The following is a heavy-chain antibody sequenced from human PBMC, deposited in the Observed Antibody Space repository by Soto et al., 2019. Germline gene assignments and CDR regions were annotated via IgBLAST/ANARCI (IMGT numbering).Heavy chain of an antibody. Sequence: QVQLQQWGAGLLKPSDTLSLTCAVYGGSLTYYYGGWIRQPPGKGPEWIGEINFSGTIKYNPSLKSRVTVSVEMSKSQFSLKRSSVTAADTAIYYCATGHDYSWTIGGQGTLVTVSS. CDR3: ATGHDYSWTI. CDR1: GGSLTYYY. CDR2: INFSGTI. V-gene: IGHV4-34*01. J-gene: IGHJ4*02. D-gene: IGHD3-16*01.